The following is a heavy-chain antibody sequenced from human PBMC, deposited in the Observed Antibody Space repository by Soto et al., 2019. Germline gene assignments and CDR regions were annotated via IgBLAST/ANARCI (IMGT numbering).Heavy chain of an antibody. CDR3: AFPSTNDFDS. J-gene: IGHJ4*02. CDR2: SYPSGST. Sequence: QVQLQESVPGLVKPSGTLSLTCAVSGDSINNNNWWSWVRQPPGQGLAWIGESYPSGSTNYNPSLKSRVTMSRDNSRNQFSLILSSVTAADTAVYYCAFPSTNDFDSWGQGTLVTVSS. D-gene: IGHD1-1*01. CDR1: GDSINNNNW. V-gene: IGHV4-4*02.